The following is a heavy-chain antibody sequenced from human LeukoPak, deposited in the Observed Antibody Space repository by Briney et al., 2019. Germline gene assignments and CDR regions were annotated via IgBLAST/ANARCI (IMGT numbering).Heavy chain of an antibody. J-gene: IGHJ3*02. CDR3: ARGGLGGFLEWLSPLPTPDAFDI. D-gene: IGHD3-3*01. CDR1: GGSISSGDYY. Sequence: SQTLSLTCTVSGGSISSGDYYWSWIRQPPGKGLEWIGYIYYSGSTYYNPSLKSRVTISVDTSKNQFSLKLSSVTAADTAVYYCARGGLGGFLEWLSPLPTPDAFDIWGQGTMVTVSS. V-gene: IGHV4-30-4*08. CDR2: IYYSGST.